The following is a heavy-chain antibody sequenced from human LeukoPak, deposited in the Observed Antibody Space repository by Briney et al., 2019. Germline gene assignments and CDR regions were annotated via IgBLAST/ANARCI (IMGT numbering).Heavy chain of an antibody. D-gene: IGHD2-21*01. V-gene: IGHV4-39*01. CDR3: VSQEASVDYYDS. CDR2: IYYTGST. CDR1: GASINSGAYS. J-gene: IGHJ4*02. Sequence: SETLSLTCTVPGASINSGAYSWGWIRQPPGKGLEWIALIYYTGSTFYNPSLKSRATMSVDTSNNQFSLKLTSVTAADAAMYYCVSQEASVDYYDSWGQGTLVAVSS.